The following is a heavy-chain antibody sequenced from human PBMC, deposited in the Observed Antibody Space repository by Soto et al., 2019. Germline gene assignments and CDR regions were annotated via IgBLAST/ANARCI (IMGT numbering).Heavy chain of an antibody. CDR1: GFTFSSYA. J-gene: IGHJ6*04. D-gene: IGHD4-4*01. V-gene: IGHV3-7*01. Sequence: EVQLVESGGGLVQPGGSLRLSCAASGFTFSSYAMSWVRQAPGKGLEWVANIREDGGERNFVDTVKGRFTISRDNAMNSLFLQMNSLRAEDTAVYYCARTRITVTPPPLADPSKYYYYWMDVWGEGTTVTVSS. CDR3: ARTRITVTPPPLADPSKYYYYWMDV. CDR2: IREDGGER.